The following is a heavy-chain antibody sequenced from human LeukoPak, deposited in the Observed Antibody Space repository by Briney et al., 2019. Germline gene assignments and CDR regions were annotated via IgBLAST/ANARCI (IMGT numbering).Heavy chain of an antibody. CDR2: INHNGST. CDR3: ARSVVRGRKGFVP. V-gene: IGHV4-34*01. CDR1: GGSFSGYY. J-gene: IGHJ5*02. Sequence: SETLSLTCAVYGGSFSGYYWSWIRQPPGKGLEWIGEINHNGSTNYNPSLKSRVTISVDTSKNQFSLKLSSVTAADTAVYYCARSVVRGRKGFVPWGQGTLVTVSS. D-gene: IGHD3-10*01.